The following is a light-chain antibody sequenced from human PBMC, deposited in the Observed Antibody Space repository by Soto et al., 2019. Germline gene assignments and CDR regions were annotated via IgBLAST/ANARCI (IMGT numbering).Light chain of an antibody. Sequence: DIQMTQSPSSLSASVGDRVTITCRASQTINTYLNWYQQKLGKAPKLLMYAASSLQSGVPSRFSGSGSGTDFTLTISSLQPEDFATYYCQQSYSTPITFGPGPKVDIK. J-gene: IGKJ3*01. CDR1: QTINTY. CDR2: AAS. V-gene: IGKV1-39*01. CDR3: QQSYSTPIT.